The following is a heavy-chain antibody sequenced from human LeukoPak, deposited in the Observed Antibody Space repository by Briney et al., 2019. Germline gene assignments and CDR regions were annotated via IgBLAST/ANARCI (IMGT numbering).Heavy chain of an antibody. Sequence: SETLSLTCTVSGYSISSGYYWGWIRQPPGKGLEWIGSIYYSGSTYHNPSLRSRVTISVDTSKNQFSLKMRSVTAADTAVYYCARERREAQWLDGSYFDYWGQGTLVTVSS. CDR3: ARERREAQWLDGSYFDY. D-gene: IGHD6-19*01. J-gene: IGHJ4*02. CDR2: IYYSGST. CDR1: GYSISSGYY. V-gene: IGHV4-38-2*02.